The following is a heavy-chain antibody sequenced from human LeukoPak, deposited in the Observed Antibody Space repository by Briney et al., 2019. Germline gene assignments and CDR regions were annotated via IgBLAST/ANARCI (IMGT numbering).Heavy chain of an antibody. Sequence: GGSLTLSCAASGYSFDDYAMHWVRQAPGKGLEWVSGISGNSGSIGYADSVKCRFTISRDNAKNSLYLQMNSLRAEDTALYFWAKDAVVRGVGPYYFDYWGLGTLDTVSS. CDR1: GYSFDDYA. J-gene: IGHJ4*02. CDR2: ISGNSGSI. V-gene: IGHV3-9*01. CDR3: AKDAVVRGVGPYYFDY. D-gene: IGHD3-10*01.